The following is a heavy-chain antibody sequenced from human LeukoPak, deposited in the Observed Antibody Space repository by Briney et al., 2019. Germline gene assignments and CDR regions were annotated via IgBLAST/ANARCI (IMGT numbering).Heavy chain of an antibody. CDR1: GYTFTSYD. J-gene: IGHJ4*02. CDR2: MSPNSGNT. D-gene: IGHD2-15*01. V-gene: IGHV1-8*01. Sequence: ASVKISCXASGYTFTSYDINWVRQATGQGLEWMGWMSPNSGNTGYAQKFQGRVTMTRNTSISTAYMELSSLRSEDTAVYYCARGPPRRYCSGGSCLPGYWGQGTLVTVSS. CDR3: ARGPPRRYCSGGSCLPGY.